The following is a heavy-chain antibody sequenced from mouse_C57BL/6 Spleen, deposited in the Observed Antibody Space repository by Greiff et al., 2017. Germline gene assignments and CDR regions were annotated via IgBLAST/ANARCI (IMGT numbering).Heavy chain of an antibody. Sequence: EVQLQQSGPELVKPGASVQIPCKASGYTFTDYNMDWVKQSHGKSLEWIGDINPNNGGTIYNQKFKGKATLTVDKSSSTAYMELRSLTSEDTAVYYCARQGSLRGYWYFDVWGTGTTVTVSS. CDR1: GYTFTDYN. D-gene: IGHD1-1*01. CDR2: INPNNGGT. J-gene: IGHJ1*03. CDR3: ARQGSLRGYWYFDV. V-gene: IGHV1-18*01.